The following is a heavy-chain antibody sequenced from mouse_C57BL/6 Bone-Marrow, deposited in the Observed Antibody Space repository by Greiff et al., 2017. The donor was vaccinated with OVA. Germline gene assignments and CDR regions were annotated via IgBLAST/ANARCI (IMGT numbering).Heavy chain of an antibody. D-gene: IGHD3-1*01. Sequence: DVHLVESGGGLVKPGGSLKLSCAASGFTFSSYTMSWVRQTPEKRLEWVATISGGGGNTYYPDSVKGRFPISRDNAKNTLYLRMSSLRSEDTALYYCARQFGDEDYAMDYWGQGTSVTVSS. V-gene: IGHV5-9*01. CDR1: GFTFSSYT. CDR3: ARQFGDEDYAMDY. J-gene: IGHJ4*01. CDR2: ISGGGGNT.